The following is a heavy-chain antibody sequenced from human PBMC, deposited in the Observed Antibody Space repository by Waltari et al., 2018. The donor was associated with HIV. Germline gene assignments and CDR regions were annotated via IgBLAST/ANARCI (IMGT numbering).Heavy chain of an antibody. CDR3: VRDDYGTY. Sequence: QVHLVESGGGVVQPGRSLRLSCAASGFTFSNHGIHWVRQAPGKGLEWVAVIGYDGSKRYYRDSVKGRFTISRDNSKNTLYLQMNSLRVEDTAVYYCVRDDYGTYWGQGTPVTVSS. CDR1: GFTFSNHG. CDR2: IGYDGSKR. V-gene: IGHV3-33*01. J-gene: IGHJ4*02. D-gene: IGHD4-17*01.